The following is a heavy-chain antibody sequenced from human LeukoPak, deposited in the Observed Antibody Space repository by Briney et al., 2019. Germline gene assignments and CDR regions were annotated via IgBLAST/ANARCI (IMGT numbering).Heavy chain of an antibody. Sequence: SETLSLTCAVYGGSFSGYYWSWIRQPPGKGLKWIGEINHSGSTNYNPSLKSRVTISVDTSKNQFSLKLSSVTAADTAVYYCATFFYGSGSYYKGADYWGQGTLVTVSS. CDR3: ATFFYGSGSYYKGADY. CDR2: INHSGST. V-gene: IGHV4-34*01. CDR1: GGSFSGYY. J-gene: IGHJ4*02. D-gene: IGHD3-10*01.